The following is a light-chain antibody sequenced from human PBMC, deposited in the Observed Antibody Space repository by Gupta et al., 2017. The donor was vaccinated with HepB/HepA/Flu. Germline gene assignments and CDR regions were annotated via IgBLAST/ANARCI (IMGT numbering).Light chain of an antibody. CDR2: SAS. CDR1: QAISSN. Sequence: IPLTESPSFLSAYVGDRVTITCRASQAISSNLAWYQQKPGKAAKLLIFSASTLPSGVPSRFSGSGSGTEFTLTISSMQPEDFAAYFCQQLSSYLPRFGQGTKLEIK. V-gene: IGKV1-9*01. CDR3: QQLSSYLPR. J-gene: IGKJ2*03.